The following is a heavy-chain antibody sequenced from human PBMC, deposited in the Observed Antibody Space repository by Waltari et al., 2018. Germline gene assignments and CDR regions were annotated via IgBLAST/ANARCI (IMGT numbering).Heavy chain of an antibody. V-gene: IGHV3-21*01. Sequence: EVQLVESGGGLVKPGGSLRLSCAASGFTFSSYSMNWVRQAPGKGLEWVSSISSSSSYIYYADSVKGRFTISRDNAKNSLYLQMNRLRAEDTAVYYCARDYYDSSGYYGYWGQGTLVTVSS. J-gene: IGHJ4*02. CDR3: ARDYYDSSGYYGY. CDR2: ISSSSSYI. CDR1: GFTFSSYS. D-gene: IGHD3-22*01.